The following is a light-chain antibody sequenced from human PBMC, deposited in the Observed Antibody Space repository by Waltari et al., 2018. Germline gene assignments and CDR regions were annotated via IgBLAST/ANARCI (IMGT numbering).Light chain of an antibody. CDR3: NSYAGSNSVL. V-gene: IGLV2-8*01. CDR1: SSAVGGYNF. CDR2: DVS. Sequence: QSALTQPPSASGSPGQSVTISCTGTSSAVGGYNFVSWYQQHPGKAPKLMISDVSRRPSGVPDRFAGSKSGNTAYRTVSGLQAEDEADYYCNSYAGSNSVLFGAGTKLTVL. J-gene: IGLJ2*01.